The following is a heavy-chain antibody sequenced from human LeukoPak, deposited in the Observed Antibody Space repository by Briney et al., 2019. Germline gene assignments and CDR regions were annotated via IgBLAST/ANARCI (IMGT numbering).Heavy chain of an antibody. D-gene: IGHD4-4*01. V-gene: IGHV5-51*01. CDR2: IYPGDSDT. Sequence: GESLKISCKGSGYRFTSYWIGWVRQLPGKGLEWMGIIYPGDSDTRYSPSFQGQVTISADKSISTAYLQWSSLKASDPAMYYCARLMAVTTRGYYYGMDVWGQGTTVTVSS. J-gene: IGHJ6*02. CDR3: ARLMAVTTRGYYYGMDV. CDR1: GYRFTSYW.